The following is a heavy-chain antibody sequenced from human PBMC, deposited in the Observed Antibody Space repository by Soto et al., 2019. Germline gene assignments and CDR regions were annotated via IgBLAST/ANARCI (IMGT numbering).Heavy chain of an antibody. J-gene: IGHJ6*03. CDR3: AREPQYSNYQLLNEGNYYYYYMDV. D-gene: IGHD2-2*01. CDR1: GFTFSSYS. V-gene: IGHV3-21*01. Sequence: GGSLRLSCAASGFTFSSYSMNWVRQAPGKGLEWVSSISSSSSYIYYRVSAKGRFTISRDNAKNSLYLQMNSLRAEDTAVYYCAREPQYSNYQLLNEGNYYYYYMDVWGKGTTVTVSS. CDR2: ISSSSSYI.